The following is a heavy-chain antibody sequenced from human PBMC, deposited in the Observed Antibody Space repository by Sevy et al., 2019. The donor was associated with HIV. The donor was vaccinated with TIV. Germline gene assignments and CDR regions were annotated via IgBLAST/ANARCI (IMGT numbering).Heavy chain of an antibody. CDR3: ARGTFSYGYWREFDY. J-gene: IGHJ4*02. Sequence: SETLSLTCAVSGGSFSGYSWDWIRQPPGKGLEWIGYIYYSGSTNYNPSLKSRVTISLDTSKNQFSVKLSSVTAADTAVYYCARGTFSYGYWREFDYWGQGTLVTVSS. D-gene: IGHD5-18*01. V-gene: IGHV4-59*01. CDR1: GGSFSGYS. CDR2: IYYSGST.